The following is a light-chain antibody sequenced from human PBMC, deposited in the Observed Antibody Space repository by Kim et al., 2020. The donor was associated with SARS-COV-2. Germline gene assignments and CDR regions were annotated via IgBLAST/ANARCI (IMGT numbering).Light chain of an antibody. V-gene: IGLV2-11*01. J-gene: IGLJ3*02. CDR3: CSYAGSYTPWV. Sequence: QSVTIPCTGTSSDVGGYNYVSWYQQHPGKAPKLMIYDVSKRPSGVPDRFSGSKSGNTASLTISGLQAEDEADYYCCSYAGSYTPWVFGGGTKLTVL. CDR1: SSDVGGYNY. CDR2: DVS.